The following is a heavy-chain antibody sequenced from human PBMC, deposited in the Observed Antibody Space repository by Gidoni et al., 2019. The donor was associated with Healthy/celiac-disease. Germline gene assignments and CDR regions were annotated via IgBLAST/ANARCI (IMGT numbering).Heavy chain of an antibody. D-gene: IGHD6-13*01. J-gene: IGHJ6*02. V-gene: IGHV3-33*01. Sequence: QVQLVESGGGVVQPGRSLRLSCAASGFTCSSYGMHGVRQAPGRGLEWVAVRWYDGSNKYFADSVKGRFTISRDNYKNTLYLQMNSLRAEDTAVYYCARELLAAASLDYNYGLDVWGQGTTVTVFS. CDR3: ARELLAAASLDYNYGLDV. CDR1: GFTCSSYG. CDR2: RWYDGSNK.